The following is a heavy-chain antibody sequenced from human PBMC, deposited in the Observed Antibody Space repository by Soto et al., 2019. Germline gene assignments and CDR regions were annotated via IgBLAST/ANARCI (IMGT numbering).Heavy chain of an antibody. D-gene: IGHD1-26*01. CDR2: VNGDGSTT. V-gene: IGHV3-74*01. CDR1: GFTFRNYW. CDR3: AKEGLGPHFDY. J-gene: IGHJ4*02. Sequence: EVQLVDSGGGLAQPGGSLRLSCAASGFTFRNYWMHWVRQAPGKGLVWVSRVNGDGSTTNYADSVKGRFTISRDNAKNTLSVQMNSLRADDTAVYYCAKEGLGPHFDYWGQGALVTVSS.